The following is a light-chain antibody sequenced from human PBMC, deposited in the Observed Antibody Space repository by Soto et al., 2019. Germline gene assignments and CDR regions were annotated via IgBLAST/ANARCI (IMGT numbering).Light chain of an antibody. CDR2: GNS. J-gene: IGLJ3*02. Sequence: QSVLTQPPSVSGAPGQRVTISCTGSSSNIGAGYDVHWYQQLPGTAPKLLIYGNSNRPSGVPDRFSGSKSGTSASLAITGLQAEDEADYYCQSYDSSLNGVFGGGTKLT. V-gene: IGLV1-40*01. CDR3: QSYDSSLNGV. CDR1: SSNIGAGYD.